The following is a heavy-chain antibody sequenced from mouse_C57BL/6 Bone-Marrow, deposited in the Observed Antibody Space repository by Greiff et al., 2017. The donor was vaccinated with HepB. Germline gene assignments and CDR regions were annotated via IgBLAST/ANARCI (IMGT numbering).Heavy chain of an antibody. CDR1: GYAFSSSW. CDR3: ARNGGYGGFAY. Sequence: QVQLQQSGPELVKPGASVKISCKASGYAFSSSWMNWVKQRPGKGLEWIGRIYPGDGDTNYNGKFKGKATLTADKSSSTAYMQLSSLTSEDSAVYFCARNGGYGGFAYWGQGTLVTVSA. J-gene: IGHJ3*01. D-gene: IGHD2-2*01. CDR2: IYPGDGDT. V-gene: IGHV1-82*01.